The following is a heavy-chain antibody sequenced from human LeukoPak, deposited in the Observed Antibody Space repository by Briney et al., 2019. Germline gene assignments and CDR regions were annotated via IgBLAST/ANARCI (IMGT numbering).Heavy chain of an antibody. CDR1: GGTFSSYA. V-gene: IGHV1-69*13. D-gene: IGHD2-15*01. Sequence: SVKVSCKASGGTFSSYAISWVRQAPGQGLEWMGGIIPIFGTANYAQKFQGRVTITADESTSTAYMELSSLRSEDTAVYYCARGSQVVVAAKDWFDPWGQGTLVTVSS. J-gene: IGHJ5*02. CDR2: IIPIFGTA. CDR3: ARGSQVVVAAKDWFDP.